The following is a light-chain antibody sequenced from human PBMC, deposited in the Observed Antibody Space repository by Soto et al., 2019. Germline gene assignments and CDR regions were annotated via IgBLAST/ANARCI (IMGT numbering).Light chain of an antibody. J-gene: IGKJ1*01. CDR3: HQRSNWPWT. CDR1: RTISSW. CDR2: KAS. Sequence: IQMTQSPSTLSGSVGDRVTITCRASRTISSWLAWYQQKPGKAPKLLIYKASTLKSGVPSRFSGSGSGTEFTLTISSLEPEDFAVYYCHQRSNWPWTFGRGTKVDIK. V-gene: IGKV1-5*03.